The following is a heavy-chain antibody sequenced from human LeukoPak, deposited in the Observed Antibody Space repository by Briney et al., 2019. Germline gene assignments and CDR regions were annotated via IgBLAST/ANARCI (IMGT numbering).Heavy chain of an antibody. CDR1: GFTFSDSY. Sequence: GGSLRLSCAASGFTFSDSYMSWIRQAPGKGLEYISYISSSGSTIYYADSVKGRFTLSRDNAKNSLTLEMNSLRAEDTAVYYWARGKYSFDYWGQGTLVTVSS. V-gene: IGHV3-11*01. CDR3: ARGKYSFDY. CDR2: ISSSGSTI. J-gene: IGHJ4*02.